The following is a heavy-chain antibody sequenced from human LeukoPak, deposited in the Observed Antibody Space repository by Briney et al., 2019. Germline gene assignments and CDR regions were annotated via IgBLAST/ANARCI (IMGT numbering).Heavy chain of an antibody. J-gene: IGHJ5*02. CDR2: MNPNSGNT. Sequence: GASVKVSCKASGYTFTSYDINWVRQATGQGLEWMGWMNPNSGNTGYAQKFQGRVTMTRNTSISTAYMELSSLRSEDTAVYYCAREKRFLEWLLSVSSWFDPWGQGTLVTVSS. CDR3: AREKRFLEWLLSVSSWFDP. CDR1: GYTFTSYD. D-gene: IGHD3-3*01. V-gene: IGHV1-8*01.